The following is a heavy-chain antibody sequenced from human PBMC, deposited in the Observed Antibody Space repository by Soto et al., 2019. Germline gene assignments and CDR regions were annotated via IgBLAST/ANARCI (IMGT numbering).Heavy chain of an antibody. CDR3: ARGSSVHGGVFDY. D-gene: IGHD6-19*01. Sequence: QVQLVEYGGGLVKPGGSLRLSCAASGFTVSDYYLSWIRQAPGKGLEWGSCIPNSGSPIYYTDSVKGRFTISRDNAENSLYLHMNSLRAEDTAVYYCARGSSVHGGVFDYWGQGTLVTVSS. CDR1: GFTVSDYY. J-gene: IGHJ4*02. V-gene: IGHV3-11*01. CDR2: IPNSGSPI.